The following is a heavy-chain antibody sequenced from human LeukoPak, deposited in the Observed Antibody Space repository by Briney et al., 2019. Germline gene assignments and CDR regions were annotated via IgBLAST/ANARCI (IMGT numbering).Heavy chain of an antibody. Sequence: GASVKVSCKASLYTFTRYDINGVRQATGQGVEWVGLMNRNCGNTGSAQKFQGRGTMTRNTSISTAYLELSRLTSEDTAVYYCATKGYCSSTSCPPVLDYWGQRTLVTVSS. J-gene: IGHJ4*02. V-gene: IGHV1-8*01. CDR3: ATKGYCSSTSCPPVLDY. D-gene: IGHD2-2*01. CDR1: LYTFTRYD. CDR2: MNRNCGNT.